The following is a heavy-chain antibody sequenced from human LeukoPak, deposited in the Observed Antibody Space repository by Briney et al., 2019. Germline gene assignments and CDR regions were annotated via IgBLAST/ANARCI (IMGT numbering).Heavy chain of an antibody. CDR3: AAAEVVYGWELTY. V-gene: IGHV1-2*02. CDR1: GYTFTGYY. D-gene: IGHD1-26*01. CDR2: INPNSGGT. J-gene: IGHJ4*02. Sequence: ASVKVSCKASGYTFTGYYMHWVRQAPGQGLEWMGWINPNSGGTNYAQKFQGRVTMTRDTSISTAYMELSRLRSDDTAVYYCAAAEVVYGWELTYWGQGTLVTVSS.